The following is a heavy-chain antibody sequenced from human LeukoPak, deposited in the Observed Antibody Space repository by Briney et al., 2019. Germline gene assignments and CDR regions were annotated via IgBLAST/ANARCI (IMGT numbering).Heavy chain of an antibody. Sequence: GGSLRLSCSASELTFSNYAMTWVRQAPGKGLAWVSRISGTGGSTYYEDSVKGRFSISRDNSKNTLYLQMNSLRAEDTAVYFCAKATNWGFYANFDHWGQGTLVTVSS. D-gene: IGHD7-27*01. CDR1: ELTFSNYA. J-gene: IGHJ4*02. V-gene: IGHV3-23*01. CDR3: AKATNWGFYANFDH. CDR2: ISGTGGST.